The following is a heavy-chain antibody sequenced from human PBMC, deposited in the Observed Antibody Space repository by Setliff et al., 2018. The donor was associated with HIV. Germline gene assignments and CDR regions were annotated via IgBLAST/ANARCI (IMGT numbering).Heavy chain of an antibody. V-gene: IGHV4-34*01. CDR1: GGSFSGYY. J-gene: IGHJ4*02. Sequence: PSETLSLTCAVYGGSFSGYYWSWIRQPPGKGLEWIGEINHSGSTNYNMSLWSRVTISLDASRNQFSPELISVTAADTAAYYCAGGPGTTSIDYWAQGTLVTVSS. CDR3: AGGPGTTSIDY. CDR2: INHSGST. D-gene: IGHD1-26*01.